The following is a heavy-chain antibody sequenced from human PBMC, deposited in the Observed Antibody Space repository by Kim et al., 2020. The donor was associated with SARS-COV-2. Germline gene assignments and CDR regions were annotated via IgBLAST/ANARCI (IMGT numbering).Heavy chain of an antibody. CDR3: ARQSTLATDDAFDI. J-gene: IGHJ3*02. Sequence: SETLSLTCTVSGGSISSSSYYWGWIRQPPGKGLEWIGSIYYSGSTYYNPSLKSRVTISVDTSKNQFSLKLSSVTAADTAVYYCARQSTLATDDAFDIWGQGTMVTVSS. CDR2: IYYSGST. V-gene: IGHV4-39*01. CDR1: GGSISSSSYY.